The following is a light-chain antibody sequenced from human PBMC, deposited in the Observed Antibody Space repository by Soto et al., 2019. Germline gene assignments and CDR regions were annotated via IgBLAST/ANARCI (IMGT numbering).Light chain of an antibody. Sequence: QSVLTQPASVSGSPGQSVTISCTGTSSDVGAYNYVSWYQQHPGKAPKLMLYEVSNRPSGLSNRLSGSKSGNTASLTISGLHGEAEADYYCNSYAGTITRFVSGAGTKRTVL. CDR1: SSDVGAYNY. CDR3: NSYAGTITRFV. V-gene: IGLV2-14*01. CDR2: EVS. J-gene: IGLJ1*01.